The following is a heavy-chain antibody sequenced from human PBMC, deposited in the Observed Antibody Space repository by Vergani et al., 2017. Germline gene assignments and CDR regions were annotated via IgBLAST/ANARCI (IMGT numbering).Heavy chain of an antibody. V-gene: IGHV1-69-2*01. CDR2: VDPEDGET. D-gene: IGHD4-17*01. CDR3: ATPQTVTTGGMEV. CDR1: GYTFTDHY. J-gene: IGHJ6*02. Sequence: EVQLVKSGAEVKKPGATMNISCKVSGYTFTDHYMHWVKQAPGKGLEWMGLVDPEDGETIYAEKFKGRVTIAADTSTDTAHLELSSLRSEDTAVYYCATPQTVTTGGMEVWGQGTTVIVSS.